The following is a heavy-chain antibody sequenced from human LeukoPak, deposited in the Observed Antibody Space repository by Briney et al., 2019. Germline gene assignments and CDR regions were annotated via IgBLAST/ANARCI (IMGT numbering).Heavy chain of an antibody. D-gene: IGHD1-14*01. Sequence: PGGSLRLSCAASGFTFTKYWMTWARQAPWKGLEWVGNIKQDGSDKNYMDSVKGRFTISRDNTKNSVYLQMSSLRAEDTAVYYCAREVWGPEYWGQGTLVTVSS. CDR1: GFTFTKYW. CDR2: IKQDGSDK. CDR3: AREVWGPEY. V-gene: IGHV3-7*01. J-gene: IGHJ4*02.